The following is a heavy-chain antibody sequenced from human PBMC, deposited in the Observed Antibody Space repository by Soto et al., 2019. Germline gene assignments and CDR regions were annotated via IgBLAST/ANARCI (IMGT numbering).Heavy chain of an antibody. J-gene: IGHJ6*02. Sequence: PGESLKISCKGSGYSFTSYWIGWVRQMPGKGLEWMGIIYPGDSDTRYSPSFQGQVTISADKSISTAYLQWSSLKASDTAMYYCARQRYYYDSSSYPDYYGMDVWGQGTTVTVSS. CDR1: GYSFTSYW. CDR3: ARQRYYYDSSSYPDYYGMDV. D-gene: IGHD3-22*01. CDR2: IYPGDSDT. V-gene: IGHV5-51*01.